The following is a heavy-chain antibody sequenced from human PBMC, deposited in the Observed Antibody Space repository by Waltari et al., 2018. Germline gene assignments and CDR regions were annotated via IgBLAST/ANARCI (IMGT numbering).Heavy chain of an antibody. D-gene: IGHD3-10*01. CDR1: GGTFSSYA. CDR3: ARLKGSGSYYNRDYYYYGMDV. V-gene: IGHV1-69*08. Sequence: QVQLVQSGAEVKKPGSSVKVSCKASGGTFSSYAISWVRPAPGQGLEWMGRIIPIFGTANYAQKFQGRVTITADKSTSTAYMELSSLRSEDTAVYYCARLKGSGSYYNRDYYYYGMDVWGQGTTVTVSS. CDR2: IIPIFGTA. J-gene: IGHJ6*02.